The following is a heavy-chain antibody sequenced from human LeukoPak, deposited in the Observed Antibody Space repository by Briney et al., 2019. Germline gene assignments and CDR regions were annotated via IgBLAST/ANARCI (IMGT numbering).Heavy chain of an antibody. Sequence: PGGSLRLSCAASGFTFSDHYMSWVRQAPGKGLEWVSVTYSNGRTYYADSVKGRFTISRDISKNTLYLQMNSLRAEDTAVYYCAREADAYCGGDCCLGYWGQGTLVTVSS. CDR3: AREADAYCGGDCCLGY. CDR2: TYSNGRT. CDR1: GFTFSDHY. D-gene: IGHD2-21*02. V-gene: IGHV3-66*01. J-gene: IGHJ4*02.